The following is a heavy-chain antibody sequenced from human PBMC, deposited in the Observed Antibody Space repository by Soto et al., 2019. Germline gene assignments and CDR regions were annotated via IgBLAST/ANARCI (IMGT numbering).Heavy chain of an antibody. CDR1: GFTFSSYG. D-gene: IGHD2-2*01. CDR2: IWYDGSNK. CDR3: ARDMGYCSSTSCYGNWFDP. Sequence: GGSLRLSCAASGFTFSSYGMHWVRQAPGKGLEWVAVIWYDGSNKYYADSVKGRFTISRDNSKNTLYLQMNSLRAEDTAVYYCARDMGYCSSTSCYGNWFDPWGQGTLVTVSS. J-gene: IGHJ5*02. V-gene: IGHV3-33*01.